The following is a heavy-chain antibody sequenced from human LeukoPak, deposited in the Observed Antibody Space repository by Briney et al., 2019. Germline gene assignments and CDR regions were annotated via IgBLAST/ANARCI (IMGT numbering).Heavy chain of an antibody. V-gene: IGHV4-59*11. CDR2: TYYSGSP. CDR1: GVSITSHY. CDR3: ARRHYGDYVDY. Sequence: PSETLSLTCTVSGVSITSHYWTWIRQPPGRGLEWIGYTYYSGSPNYNPSLKSRVTISVDTSKNQFSLKMDSMTAADTAVYYCARRHYGDYVDYWGQRTLVTVSS. J-gene: IGHJ4*02. D-gene: IGHD4-17*01.